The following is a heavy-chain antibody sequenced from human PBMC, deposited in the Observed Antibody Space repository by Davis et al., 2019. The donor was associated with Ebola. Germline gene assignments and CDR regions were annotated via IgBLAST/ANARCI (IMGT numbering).Heavy chain of an antibody. J-gene: IGHJ4*02. Sequence: GESLKISCAASGFTFSGSAMHWVRQASGKGLEWVGRIRSKANSYATAYAASVKGRFTISRDDSKNTAYLQMNSLKTEDTAVYYCTHTLGALDYWGQGTLVTVSS. CDR1: GFTFSGSA. CDR3: THTLGALDY. D-gene: IGHD3-16*01. CDR2: IRSKANSYAT. V-gene: IGHV3-73*01.